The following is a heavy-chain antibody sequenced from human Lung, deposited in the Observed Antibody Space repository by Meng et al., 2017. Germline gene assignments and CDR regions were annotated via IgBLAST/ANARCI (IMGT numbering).Heavy chain of an antibody. Sequence: QVELQQEGGGLLKPSGILSLTCVVSGGSFSDYYWSWIRQSPGKGLEWIGEINHSGSTNYNPSLESRVTISVDTSQNNLSLKLSSVTAADSAVYYCARGPTTMAHDFDYWGQGTLVTVSS. CDR3: ARGPTTMAHDFDY. J-gene: IGHJ4*02. CDR1: GGSFSDYY. CDR2: INHSGST. V-gene: IGHV4-34*01. D-gene: IGHD4-11*01.